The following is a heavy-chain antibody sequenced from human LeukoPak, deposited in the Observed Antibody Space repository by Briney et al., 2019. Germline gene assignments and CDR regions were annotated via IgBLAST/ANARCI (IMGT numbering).Heavy chain of an antibody. Sequence: ASVKVSCKASGYTFTSYYMHWVRQAPGQGLEWMGIINPSGGSTSYAQKFQGRVTMTRDTSTSTVYMELSSLRSEDTAVYYCAREGPQRIRVYYFDNGGRGPWVTVSS. CDR1: GYTFTSYY. D-gene: IGHD2-15*01. CDR2: INPSGGST. V-gene: IGHV1-46*01. CDR3: AREGPQRIRVYYFDN. J-gene: IGHJ4*02.